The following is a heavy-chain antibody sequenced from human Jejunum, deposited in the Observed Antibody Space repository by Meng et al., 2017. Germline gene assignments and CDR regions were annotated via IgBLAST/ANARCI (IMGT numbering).Heavy chain of an antibody. CDR3: ARASVGNCGGDCYSPHWFDP. V-gene: IGHV4-30-2*01. CDR1: GGSISSGAYS. J-gene: IGHJ5*02. Sequence: QLQLQESGSGLVQPSQTLSLTCAVSGGSISSGAYSWSWIRQPPGKGLEWNGHSYHTGSSNYNPSLESRVTISVDRSKNQFSLKLTSVTAADTAVYYCARASVGNCGGDCYSPHWFDPWGQGTLVTVSS. CDR2: SYHTGSS. D-gene: IGHD2-21*02.